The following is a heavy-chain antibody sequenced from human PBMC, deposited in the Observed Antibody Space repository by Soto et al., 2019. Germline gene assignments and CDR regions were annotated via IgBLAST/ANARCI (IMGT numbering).Heavy chain of an antibody. Sequence: GGSLRLSCAASGFTFSSYAMSWVRQAPGKGLEWVSAISGSGGSTYYADSVKGRFTISRDNSKNTLYLQMNSLRAEDTAVYYCASMVGATKRAEHFQHWGQGTLVTVSS. CDR3: ASMVGATKRAEHFQH. CDR1: GFTFSSYA. V-gene: IGHV3-23*01. J-gene: IGHJ1*01. D-gene: IGHD1-26*01. CDR2: ISGSGGST.